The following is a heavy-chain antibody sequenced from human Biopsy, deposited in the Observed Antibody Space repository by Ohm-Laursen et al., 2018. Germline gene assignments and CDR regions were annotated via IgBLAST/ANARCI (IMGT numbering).Heavy chain of an antibody. D-gene: IGHD3-22*01. V-gene: IGHV4-34*01. Sequence: GTLSLTCAVYGESFNGYYWSWIRQTPGKGLEWIGEISHSGRTNYNPSLKSRVTISVDTSKNQFSLKVRSVTAADTAVYYCVRGVDYYDPYHYYALDVWGQETTVTVSS. CDR1: GESFNGYY. CDR3: VRGVDYYDPYHYYALDV. J-gene: IGHJ6*02. CDR2: ISHSGRT.